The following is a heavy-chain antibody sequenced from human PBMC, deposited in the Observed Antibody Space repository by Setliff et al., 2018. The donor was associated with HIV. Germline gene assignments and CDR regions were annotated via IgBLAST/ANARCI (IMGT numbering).Heavy chain of an antibody. Sequence: SETLSLTCTVSGASISSSTDYWGWIRQSPGKGLEWIGNIYSSGSTNYNPSLKSRVTISVDASKNQFSLQLRSVTAADTAVYYCARHLHPRYGMDVWGQGTLVTVSS. CDR3: ARHLHPRYGMDV. J-gene: IGHJ6*02. CDR1: GASISSSTDY. CDR2: IYSSGST. V-gene: IGHV4-61*05.